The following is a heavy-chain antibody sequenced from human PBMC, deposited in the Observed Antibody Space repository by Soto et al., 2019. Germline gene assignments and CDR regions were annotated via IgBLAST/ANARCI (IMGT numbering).Heavy chain of an antibody. D-gene: IGHD5-18*01. CDR2: IDPTDSYT. CDR1: GYSFTTYW. CDR3: ARTRRGYSHIDY. Sequence: LGESLKISCQVSGYSFTTYWISWVRQMPGKGLEWMGRIDPTDSYTRYSPSFEGHVTFSVDKSISTAYLQWSSLKASDSAMYFCARTRRGYSHIDYRGQGTPVTVSS. V-gene: IGHV5-10-1*01. J-gene: IGHJ4*02.